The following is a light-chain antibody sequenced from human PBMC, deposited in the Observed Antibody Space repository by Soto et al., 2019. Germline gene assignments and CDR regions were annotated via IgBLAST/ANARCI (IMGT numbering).Light chain of an antibody. V-gene: IGKV3-20*01. Sequence: EIVLTQSPGTLSLSPGERATLSCRASQSVSSSYLAWYQQKPGQAPRLLIYGASSRATGIPDRFSGSGSGTDFTLNISRLEPEDFAVYYCQQYVSSSYTFVQGTKLEIK. CDR3: QQYVSSSYT. CDR2: GAS. CDR1: QSVSSSY. J-gene: IGKJ2*01.